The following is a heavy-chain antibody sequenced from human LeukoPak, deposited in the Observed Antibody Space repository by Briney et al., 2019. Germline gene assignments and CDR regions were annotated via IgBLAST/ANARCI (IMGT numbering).Heavy chain of an antibody. CDR3: ARILGYYYYMDV. V-gene: IGHV4-61*09. J-gene: IGHJ6*03. Sequence: PSETLSLTCSVSGGSISTGSYYWSWIRQPAGKGLEYIGHIYTSGSTKYNPSLKSRVTISMDTSKNQFSLNLRPVTASDTALYYCARILGYYYYMDVWGKGTTVTVSS. CDR2: IYTSGST. CDR1: GGSISTGSYY.